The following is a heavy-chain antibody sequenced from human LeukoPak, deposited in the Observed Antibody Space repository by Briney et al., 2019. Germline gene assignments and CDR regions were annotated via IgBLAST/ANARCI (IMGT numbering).Heavy chain of an antibody. CDR2: IYYSGST. Sequence: PSETLSLTCTVSGGSISSYYWSWIRQPPGKGLEWIGYIYYSGSTNYNPSLKSRVTVSVDTSKNQFSLKLSSVTAADTAVYYCAREPPPRYCSSTSCPHNWFDPWGQGTLVTVSS. CDR3: AREPPPRYCSSTSCPHNWFDP. V-gene: IGHV4-59*12. D-gene: IGHD2-2*01. CDR1: GGSISSYY. J-gene: IGHJ5*02.